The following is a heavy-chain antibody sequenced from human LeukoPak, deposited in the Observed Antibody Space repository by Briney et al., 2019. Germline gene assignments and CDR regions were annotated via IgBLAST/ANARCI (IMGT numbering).Heavy chain of an antibody. J-gene: IGHJ4*02. CDR1: GFTFSDST. CDR3: TRHTERNSD. D-gene: IGHD2/OR15-2a*01. CDR2: IRTKPKTYAT. V-gene: IGHV3-73*01. Sequence: GGSLRLSCAASGFTFSDSTMHWVRQASGKGLEWVGRIRTKPKTYATAYAASVKGRFTISRDDSKNTAYLQKNSLKTDDTAVYYCTRHTERNSDWGQGTLVTVSS.